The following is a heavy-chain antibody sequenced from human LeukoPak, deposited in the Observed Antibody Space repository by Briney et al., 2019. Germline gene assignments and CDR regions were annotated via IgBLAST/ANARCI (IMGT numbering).Heavy chain of an antibody. J-gene: IGHJ4*02. CDR2: MNPNSGNT. V-gene: IGHV1-8*01. CDR3: ARRRYNWNYRGGFDY. Sequence: GASVKVSCKASGYTFTSYDINWVRQATGQGLEWMGWMNPNSGNTGYAQEFQGRVTTTRNTSISTAYMELSSLRSEDTAVYYCARRRYNWNYRGGFDYWGQGTLVTVSS. D-gene: IGHD1-7*01. CDR1: GYTFTSYD.